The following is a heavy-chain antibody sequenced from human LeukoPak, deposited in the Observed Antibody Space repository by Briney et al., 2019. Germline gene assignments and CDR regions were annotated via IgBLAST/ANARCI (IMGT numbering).Heavy chain of an antibody. CDR1: GFPFETNA. CDR2: IGNTET. D-gene: IGHD4-17*01. V-gene: IGHV3-23*01. Sequence: GGSLRLSCATSGFPFETNAMSWVRQAPGKGLEWVATIGNTETFYADSVTGRFTISRDNSKNTVNLQMNRLRVEDTAIYYCARDRLTTVTTFHFDYWGQGTLVTVSS. J-gene: IGHJ4*02. CDR3: ARDRLTTVTTFHFDY.